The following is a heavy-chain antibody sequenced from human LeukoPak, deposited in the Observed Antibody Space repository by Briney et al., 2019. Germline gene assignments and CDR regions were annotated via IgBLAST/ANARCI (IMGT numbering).Heavy chain of an antibody. CDR2: IYYSGST. D-gene: IGHD2-8*01. Sequence: SETLSLTCTVSGGSINNYYWSWIRQPPGKGLEWMGYIYYSGSTNYNLSLKSRVTISVDTSKNQFSLKLSSVTAADTAVYYCARQSPYCTDGVCYTGAFDIWGQGTMVTVSS. CDR1: GGSINNYY. CDR3: ARQSPYCTDGVCYTGAFDI. V-gene: IGHV4-59*08. J-gene: IGHJ3*02.